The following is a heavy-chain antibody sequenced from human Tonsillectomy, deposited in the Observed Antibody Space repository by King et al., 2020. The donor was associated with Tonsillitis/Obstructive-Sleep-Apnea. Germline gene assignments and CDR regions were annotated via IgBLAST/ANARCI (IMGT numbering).Heavy chain of an antibody. J-gene: IGHJ4*02. D-gene: IGHD4-17*01. V-gene: IGHV4-39*01. CDR2: IYYSGST. CDR3: MGTTVTTFREY. CDR1: GGSISSSSYY. Sequence: QLQESGPGLVKPSETLSLTCTVSGGSISSSSYYWGCIRQPPGKGLEWIGSIYYSGSTYYNPSLKSRVSISVETSKNQFSRKLSSVTAADTAVYYCMGTTVTTFREYWGQGTLVTVSS.